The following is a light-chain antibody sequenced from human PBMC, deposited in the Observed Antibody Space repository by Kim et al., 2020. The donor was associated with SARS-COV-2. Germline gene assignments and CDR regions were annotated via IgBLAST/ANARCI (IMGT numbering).Light chain of an antibody. CDR2: EVS. Sequence: IVMTQTPLSLSVTPGQPASISCKSSQSLRHSDGKTYLYWYLQKPGQPPQLLIYEVSNRFSGVPDRFSGSGSGTDFTLTISSLQAEDVAVYYCQQYYSTPPAFGGGTKVDIK. CDR3: QQYYSTPPA. CDR1: QSLRHSDGKTY. V-gene: IGKV2D-29*01. J-gene: IGKJ4*01.